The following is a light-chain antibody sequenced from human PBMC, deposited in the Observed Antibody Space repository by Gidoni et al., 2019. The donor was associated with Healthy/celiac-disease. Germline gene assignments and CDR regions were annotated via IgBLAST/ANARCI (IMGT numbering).Light chain of an antibody. CDR1: QSVSSSY. J-gene: IGKJ2*04. V-gene: IGKV3-20*01. CDR3: QQYGSSPPCS. CDR2: GAS. Sequence: IVLTHPPGTLSLSPGERATLSCRASQSVSSSYLAWYQQKPGQAPRLLIYGASSRATGIPDRFSGSGSGTDFTLTISRLEPEDFAVYYCQQYGSSPPCSFGQGTKLEIK.